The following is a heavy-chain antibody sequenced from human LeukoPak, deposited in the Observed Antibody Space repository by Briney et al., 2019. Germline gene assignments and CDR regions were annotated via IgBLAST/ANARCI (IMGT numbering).Heavy chain of an antibody. Sequence: PGRSLRLSCAASGFTFSNYGMHWVRQAPGKGLEWVAVISYDGSDKYNADFVKGRFTISRDNSKNTLYLQMNSLNAEDAAVYYCAKDEVVPGYYYTDVWGRGTTVTISS. CDR2: ISYDGSDK. CDR3: AKDEVVPGYYYTDV. CDR1: GFTFSNYG. D-gene: IGHD2-2*01. V-gene: IGHV3-30*18. J-gene: IGHJ6*03.